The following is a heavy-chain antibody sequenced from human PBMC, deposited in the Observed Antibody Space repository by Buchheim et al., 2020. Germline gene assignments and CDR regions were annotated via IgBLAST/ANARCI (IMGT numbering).Heavy chain of an antibody. CDR1: GFTFSSYS. CDR2: ISSSSSYI. CDR3: ARAFPRDEQLRFLEWGAFDI. Sequence: EVQLVESGGGLVKPGGSLRLSCAASGFTFSSYSMNWVRQAPGKGLEWVSSISSSSSYIYYADSVKGRFTISRDNAKNSLYLQMNSLRAEDTAVYYCARAFPRDEQLRFLEWGAFDIWGQGT. V-gene: IGHV3-21*01. J-gene: IGHJ3*02. D-gene: IGHD3-3*01.